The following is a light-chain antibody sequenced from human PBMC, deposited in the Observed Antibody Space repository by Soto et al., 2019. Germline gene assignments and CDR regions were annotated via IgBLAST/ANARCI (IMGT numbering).Light chain of an antibody. V-gene: IGKV3-11*01. Sequence: EIVLTQSPATLSLSPGERATLSCRASQSVSSYLAWYQQKPGQAPRLLIYDASNRATGIPARFSGGGSGTDFTLTISSLEPEDFAVYYCQQRSNWPPRVTFGGGTKVEIK. CDR1: QSVSSY. CDR2: DAS. J-gene: IGKJ4*01. CDR3: QQRSNWPPRVT.